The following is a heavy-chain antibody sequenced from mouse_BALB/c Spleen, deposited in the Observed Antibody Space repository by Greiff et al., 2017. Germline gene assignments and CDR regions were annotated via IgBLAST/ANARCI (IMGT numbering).Heavy chain of an antibody. D-gene: IGHD2-4*01. CDR2: ISYDGSN. J-gene: IGHJ4*01. Sequence: DVKLQESGPGLVKPSQSLSLTCSVTGYSITSGYYWNWIRQFPGNKLEWMGYISYDGSNNYNPSLKNRISITRDTSKNQFFLKLNSVTTEDTATYYCASPSTMITTDAMDYWGQGTSVTVSS. V-gene: IGHV3-6*02. CDR1: GYSITSGYY. CDR3: ASPSTMITTDAMDY.